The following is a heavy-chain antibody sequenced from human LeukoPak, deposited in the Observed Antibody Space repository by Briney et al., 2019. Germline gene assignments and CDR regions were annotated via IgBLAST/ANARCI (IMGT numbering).Heavy chain of an antibody. D-gene: IGHD1-26*01. J-gene: IGHJ3*02. Sequence: PGGSLRLSWAASGFTFDDYAMHWVRQAPGKGLEWVSGISWNSGSIGYADSVKRRFTISRDNAKNSLYLQMNSLRAEDTALYYFVKGIEHEGATDAFDIWGERTMVTVCS. CDR2: ISWNSGSI. CDR3: VKGIEHEGATDAFDI. V-gene: IGHV3-9*01. CDR1: GFTFDDYA.